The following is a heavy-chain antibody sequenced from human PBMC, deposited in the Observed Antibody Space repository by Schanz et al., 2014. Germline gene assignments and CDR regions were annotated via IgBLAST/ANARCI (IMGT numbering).Heavy chain of an antibody. Sequence: DLEESGGGVVQPGRSLRLSCAASGFTFSSYGMHWVRQAPGKGLEWVSAISGSGVSTHYADSVKGRFIISRDNSKNTLYLQVNSLRAEDTAVYYCAKHVRSLTGNDYWGQGTLVTVSS. CDR3: AKHVRSLTGNDY. CDR1: GFTFSSYG. V-gene: IGHV3-23*04. CDR2: ISGSGVST. J-gene: IGHJ4*02. D-gene: IGHD3-9*01.